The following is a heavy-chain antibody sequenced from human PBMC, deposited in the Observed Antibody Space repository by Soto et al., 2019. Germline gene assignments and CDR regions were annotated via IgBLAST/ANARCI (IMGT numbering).Heavy chain of an antibody. V-gene: IGHV1-8*01. CDR2: MNTNSGNT. D-gene: IGHD2-2*01. CDR3: ARAEVVPAARGYYYYMDV. CDR1: GYTFTSYD. J-gene: IGHJ6*03. Sequence: ASVKVSCKASGYTFTSYDINWVRQATGQGLEWMGWMNTNSGNTGYAQKFQGRVTMTRNTSISTAYMELSSLRSEDTAVYYCARAEVVPAARGYYYYMDVWGKGTTVTVSS.